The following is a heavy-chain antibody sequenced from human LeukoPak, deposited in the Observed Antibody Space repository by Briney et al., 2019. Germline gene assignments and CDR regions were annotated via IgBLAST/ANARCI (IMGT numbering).Heavy chain of an antibody. J-gene: IGHJ4*02. CDR1: GGSIGNYY. CDR3: AQSYYDYWSGPLGF. V-gene: IGHV4-4*07. Sequence: NPSETLSLTCTVSGGSIGNYYWSWIRQPPGKGLEWLGRIYTSGSTSYNPSFKSRVTMSVDTSKNQVPLKLISVTAADTAVYYCAQSYYDYWSGPLGFWGQGTLLTVTS. D-gene: IGHD3-3*01. CDR2: IYTSGST.